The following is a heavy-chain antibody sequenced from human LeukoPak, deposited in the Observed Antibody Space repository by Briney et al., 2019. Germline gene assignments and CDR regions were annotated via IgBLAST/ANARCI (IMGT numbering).Heavy chain of an antibody. CDR2: MNPNSGNT. V-gene: IGHV1-8*02. CDR3: ARNLYSYGSFWFDP. J-gene: IGHJ5*02. CDR1: GYTFTSYY. Sequence: ASVKVSCKASGYTFTSYYIHWVRQAPGQGLEWMGWMNPNSGNTGYAQKFQGRVTMTRNTSISTAYMELSSLRSEDTAVYYCARNLYSYGSFWFDPWGQGTLVTVSS. D-gene: IGHD5-18*01.